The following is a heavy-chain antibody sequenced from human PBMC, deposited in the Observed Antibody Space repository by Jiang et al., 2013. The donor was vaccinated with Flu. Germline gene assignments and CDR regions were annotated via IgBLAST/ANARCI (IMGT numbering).Heavy chain of an antibody. Sequence: GVVQPGRSLRLSCAASGFTFRSYVMNWVRQTPGKGLEWVAVMSYDGSSEYYADSVKGRFTISRDNSKNTLFLQMNRLRAEDTAVYYCARGPASYWYFDLWGRGTLVTVSS. CDR2: MSYDGSSE. J-gene: IGHJ2*01. CDR1: GFTFRSYV. V-gene: IGHV3-33*05. CDR3: ARGPASYWYFDL.